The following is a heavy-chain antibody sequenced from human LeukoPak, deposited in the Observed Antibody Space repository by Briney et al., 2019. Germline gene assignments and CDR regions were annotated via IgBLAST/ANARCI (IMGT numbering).Heavy chain of an antibody. V-gene: IGHV4-59*12. CDR1: GGSISSYY. CDR3: ARGLGPGGVTPHY. D-gene: IGHD2-21*02. CDR2: IYYSGST. Sequence: SETLSLTCTVSGGSISSYYWSWIRQPPGKGLEWIGYIYYSGSTNYNPSLKSRVTISVDTSKNQFSLSLSSVTAADTAVYYCARGLGPGGVTPHYWGQGTLVTVSS. J-gene: IGHJ4*02.